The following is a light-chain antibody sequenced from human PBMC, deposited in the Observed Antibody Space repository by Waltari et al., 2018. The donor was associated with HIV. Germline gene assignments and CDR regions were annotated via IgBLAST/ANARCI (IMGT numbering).Light chain of an antibody. CDR3: HQAYSTPYT. CDR1: QSVLSSSNNKNY. CDR2: WAS. J-gene: IGKJ2*01. V-gene: IGKV4-1*01. Sequence: DTVMTQSTDSLAVSLGERSTLNCKSSQSVLSSSNNKNYLAWYQHKPGQPTKLLIYWASTRESGVPDRFSGSGSGTDFTLTIGSLQAEDVAVYYCHQAYSTPYTFGQGTKLEIK.